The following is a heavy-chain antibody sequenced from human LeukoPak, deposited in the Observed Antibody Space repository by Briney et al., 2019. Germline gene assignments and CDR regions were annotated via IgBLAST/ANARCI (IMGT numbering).Heavy chain of an antibody. J-gene: IGHJ4*02. V-gene: IGHV4-59*08. CDR2: IFHTGGT. CDR3: ARLGFCRGDNCLDDY. Sequence: PSGTLSLTCTVSGGSIRPYYWSWMRQPPGKGPEYVGYIFHTGGTNYNPSLGGRVTVSLDTSKNQFSLKLSSVTAADTAVYYCARLGFCRGDNCLDDYWGQGTLVTVSS. CDR1: GGSIRPYY. D-gene: IGHD2-15*01.